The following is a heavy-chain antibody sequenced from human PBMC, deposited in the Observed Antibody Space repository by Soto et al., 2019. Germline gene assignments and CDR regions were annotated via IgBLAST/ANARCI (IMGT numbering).Heavy chain of an antibody. CDR1: GFTFSSYG. J-gene: IGHJ4*02. CDR3: AGDFDAGDY. V-gene: IGHV3-33*01. Sequence: QVQLVESGGGVVQPGRSLRLSCAASGFTFSSYGMHWVRQAPGKGLEWVAVIWYDGSNKYYADSVKGRFTISRDNSKNTVYLEMHSVRAEDTAVYYCAGDFDAGDYWGQGTLVTVSS. CDR2: IWYDGSNK.